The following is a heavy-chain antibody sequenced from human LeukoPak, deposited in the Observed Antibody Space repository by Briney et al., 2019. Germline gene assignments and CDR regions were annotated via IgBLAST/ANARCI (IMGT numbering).Heavy chain of an antibody. Sequence: SETLSLTCTVSGYSISSGYYWGWIRQPPGKGLEWIGSIYRSGSTYYNSSLKSRVTISVDASKNQFSLKLRFLTAADAAVYYCARDLYSSSWTAALDYWGQGTLVTVSS. CDR2: IYRSGST. CDR3: ARDLYSSSWTAALDY. J-gene: IGHJ4*02. D-gene: IGHD6-13*01. CDR1: GYSISSGYY. V-gene: IGHV4-38-2*02.